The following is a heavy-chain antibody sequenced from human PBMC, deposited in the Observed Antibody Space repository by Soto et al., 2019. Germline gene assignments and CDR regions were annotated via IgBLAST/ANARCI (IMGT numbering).Heavy chain of an antibody. CDR1: GGSISSYY. D-gene: IGHD3-9*01. Sequence: SETLSLTCTVSGGSISSYYWSWIRQPPGKGLEWIGYIYYSGSTNYNPSLKSRVTISVDTSKNQFSLKLSSVTAADTAVYYCARETYYDILSPTDAFDIWGQGTMVT. J-gene: IGHJ3*02. CDR3: ARETYYDILSPTDAFDI. CDR2: IYYSGST. V-gene: IGHV4-59*01.